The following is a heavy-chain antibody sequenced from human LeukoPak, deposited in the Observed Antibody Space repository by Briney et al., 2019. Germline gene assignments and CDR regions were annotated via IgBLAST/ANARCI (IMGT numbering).Heavy chain of an antibody. J-gene: IGHJ4*02. CDR2: VKADGNSE. V-gene: IGHV3-30*12. CDR1: GFAFNVFG. CDR3: AREYQLIDY. D-gene: IGHD2-2*01. Sequence: GGSLRLSCAGSGFAFNVFGMHWLRQAPGKGLEWVALVKADGNSEYYADSVKGRFTIFRDNAKNSLYLQMNSLRAEDTAVYYCAREYQLIDYWGQGTLVTVSS.